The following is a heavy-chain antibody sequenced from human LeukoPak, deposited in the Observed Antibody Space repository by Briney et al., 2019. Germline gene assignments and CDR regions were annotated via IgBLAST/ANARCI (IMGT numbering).Heavy chain of an antibody. CDR3: VRKNRDFNAAFDI. J-gene: IGHJ3*02. Sequence: XNYMSWVRQAPGKGLEWVSITYSDSNTNYADSVKGRFTISRDTSQNTLSLQMNSLRAEDTAVYYCVRKNRDFNAAFDIWGQGTVVTVSS. CDR2: TYSDSNT. CDR1: XNY. D-gene: IGHD2-21*02. V-gene: IGHV3-53*01.